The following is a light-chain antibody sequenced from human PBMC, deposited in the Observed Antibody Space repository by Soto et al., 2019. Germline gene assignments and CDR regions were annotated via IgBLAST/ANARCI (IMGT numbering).Light chain of an antibody. CDR1: QRVSSSF. J-gene: IGKJ2*01. Sequence: EIVLTQSPGTLSLAPGERATLSCRASQRVSSSFLAWYPLKPGQAPRLLIYGASSRATGIPDRFSGSGSGTDFPLTISRLEPEDFAVYYCQQYGSSHPYPFGQGTKLEIK. CDR3: QQYGSSHPYP. V-gene: IGKV3-20*01. CDR2: GAS.